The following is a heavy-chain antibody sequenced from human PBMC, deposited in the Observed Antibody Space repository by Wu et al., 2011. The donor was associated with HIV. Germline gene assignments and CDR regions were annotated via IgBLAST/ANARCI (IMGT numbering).Heavy chain of an antibody. J-gene: IGHJ5*02. CDR1: GYTFTSYD. D-gene: IGHD3-9*01. CDR2: MNPNSGNT. Sequence: QVQLVQSGAEVKKPGASVKVSCKASGYTFTSYDINWVRQATGQGLEWMGWMNPNSGNTGYAQKFQGRVTMTRNTSISTAYMELSSLRSEDTAVYYCARETYYDILTGYYLNWFDPWGQGTLVTVSS. V-gene: IGHV1-8*02. CDR3: ARETYYDILTGYYLNWFDP.